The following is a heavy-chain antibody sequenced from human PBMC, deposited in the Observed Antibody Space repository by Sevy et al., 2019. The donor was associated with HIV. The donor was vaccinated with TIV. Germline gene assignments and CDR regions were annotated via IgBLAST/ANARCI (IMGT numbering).Heavy chain of an antibody. Sequence: GGSLRLSCVASGFIFRDRYMSWIRQAPGKGLEWVSFISSRSSEINYADSVKGQFTVSRDNAKNSLYLQMNSLRAEDTAVYYCAGDIMPVASAGTGALGVWGQGTAVTVSS. D-gene: IGHD6-13*01. V-gene: IGHV3-11*05. CDR2: ISSRSSEI. J-gene: IGHJ6*02. CDR1: GFIFRDRY. CDR3: AGDIMPVASAGTGALGV.